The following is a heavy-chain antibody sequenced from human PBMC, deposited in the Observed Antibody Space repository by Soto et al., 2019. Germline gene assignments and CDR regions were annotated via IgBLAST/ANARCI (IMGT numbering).Heavy chain of an antibody. CDR2: ISAYNGNT. D-gene: IGHD3-16*01. Sequence: ASVKVSCKASGYTFTSYGISWVRQAPGQGLEWMGWISAYNGNTNYAQKLQGRVTMTTDTSTRTAYMELRSLRSDDTAVYYCARVTPMINAFDIWGQGTMVTVSS. J-gene: IGHJ3*02. CDR1: GYTFTSYG. V-gene: IGHV1-18*01. CDR3: ARVTPMINAFDI.